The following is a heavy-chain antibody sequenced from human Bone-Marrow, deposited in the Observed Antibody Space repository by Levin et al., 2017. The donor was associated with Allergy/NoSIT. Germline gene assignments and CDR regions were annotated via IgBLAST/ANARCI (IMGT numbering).Heavy chain of an antibody. Sequence: SVKVSCKASGGSFSTYTFTWVRQTPGQGLEWMGKIVPIVSRLDYAQQFQDRVTMTADTSTSTVYMELRGLRSEDTALYFCARERGNYGGFYYGLDVWGQGTTVTVSS. J-gene: IGHJ6*02. D-gene: IGHD3-22*01. CDR2: IVPIVSRL. CDR3: ARERGNYGGFYYGLDV. CDR1: GGSFSTYT. V-gene: IGHV1-69*08.